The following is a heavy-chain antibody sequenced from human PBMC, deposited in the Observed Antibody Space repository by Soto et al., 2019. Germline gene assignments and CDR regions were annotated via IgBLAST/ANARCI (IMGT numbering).Heavy chain of an antibody. J-gene: IGHJ4*01. D-gene: IGHD2-15*01. Sequence: SETLSLTCTVSGASIRSYYWSWTPQHPGKGLEWIGYRYYSGSTYYNPSLKCRVTISVDTSKNQFSLKLNSVTAADTAVYYCARDPGYCSGDGCHRYIEKWGLGTMVSV. CDR2: RYYSGST. CDR3: ARDPGYCSGDGCHRYIEK. V-gene: IGHV4-31*03. CDR1: GASIRSYY.